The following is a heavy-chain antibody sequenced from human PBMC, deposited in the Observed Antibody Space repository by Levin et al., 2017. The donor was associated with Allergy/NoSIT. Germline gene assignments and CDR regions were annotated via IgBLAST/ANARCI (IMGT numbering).Heavy chain of an antibody. CDR1: GGSISDYY. Sequence: PSETLSLTCSVSGGSISDYYWSWIRQPPGKGLVWIGYTYYTGSTNYNPSLKSRVTISVDTSKNQVSLKVNYVTAADTAMYYCARHDYDRRGYYDHAFDIWGQGTMVTVSS. D-gene: IGHD3-22*01. CDR2: TYYTGST. J-gene: IGHJ3*02. CDR3: ARHDYDRRGYYDHAFDI. V-gene: IGHV4-59*08.